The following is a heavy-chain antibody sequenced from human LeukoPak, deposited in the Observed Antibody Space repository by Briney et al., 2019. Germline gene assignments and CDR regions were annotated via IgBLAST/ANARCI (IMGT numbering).Heavy chain of an antibody. CDR2: INHSGST. J-gene: IGHJ5*02. Sequence: PSETLSLTCAVYGGSFSGYYWSWIRQPPGKGLEWIGEINHSGSTNYNPSLKSRVTISVDTSKNQFSLKLSSVTAADTAVYYCARGLSNWFDPWGRGTLVTVSS. CDR1: GGSFSGYY. CDR3: ARGLSNWFDP. V-gene: IGHV4-34*01.